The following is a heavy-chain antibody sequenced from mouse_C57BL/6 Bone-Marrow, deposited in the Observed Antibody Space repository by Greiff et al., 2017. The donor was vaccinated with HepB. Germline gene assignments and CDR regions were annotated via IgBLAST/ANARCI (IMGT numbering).Heavy chain of an antibody. CDR1: GYTFTSYW. J-gene: IGHJ2*01. V-gene: IGHV1-72*01. D-gene: IGHD2-5*01. CDR3: AQSNYEKSRYFDY. CDR2: IDPNSGGT. Sequence: QVQLQQPGAELVKPGASVKLSCKASGYTFTSYWMHWVKQRPGRGLEWIGRIDPNSGGTKYNEKFKSKATLTVDKPSSTAYMQLSSLTSEDSAVYYCAQSNYEKSRYFDYWGQGTTLTVSS.